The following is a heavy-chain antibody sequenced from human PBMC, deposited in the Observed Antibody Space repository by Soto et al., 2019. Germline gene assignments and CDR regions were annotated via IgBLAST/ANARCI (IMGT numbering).Heavy chain of an antibody. J-gene: IGHJ5*02. V-gene: IGHV1-69*06. D-gene: IGHD6-6*01. CDR2: IIPMFGTP. CDR3: ATSLAARRKPYNWLDA. CDR1: GGTLNSQS. Sequence: QVQVFQSGAEVKKPGSSVRVSCKVSGGTLNSQSITWVRQAPGQGLEWMGGIIPMFGTPTDAQKFRGRVTISADTSTSTVYMELRSLSSQDTAVYYCATSLAARRKPYNWLDAWGQGTLVTVCS.